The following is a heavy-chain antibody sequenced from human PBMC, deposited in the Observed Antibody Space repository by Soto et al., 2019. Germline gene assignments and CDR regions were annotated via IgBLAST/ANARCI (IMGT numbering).Heavy chain of an antibody. CDR1: GGSINSSSYF. D-gene: IGHD6-19*01. CDR3: ARHYSSGSRNWFDP. V-gene: IGHV4-39*01. CDR2: IYYSGST. Sequence: SETLSLTCSASGGSINSSSYFWGWVRQPPGKGLEWIGSIYYSGSTYYNPSLRSRVTISVDASKNQFSLKLSSVTAADTAVFYCARHYSSGSRNWFDPWGQGTLVTVSS. J-gene: IGHJ5*02.